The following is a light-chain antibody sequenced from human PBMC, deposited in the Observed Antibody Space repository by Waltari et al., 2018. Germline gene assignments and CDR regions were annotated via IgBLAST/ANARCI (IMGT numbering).Light chain of an antibody. CDR2: AAS. J-gene: IGKJ1*01. V-gene: IGKV1-NL1*01. CDR1: QAISNS. CDR3: QQYYSTFWT. Sequence: IQMTQSPASTSASVGDSITITCRASQAISNSLTWYQQKPGKAPKLLLYAASRLESGVPSRFSGSGSGTDYTLTISSLQPEDFATYYCQQYYSTFWTFGQGTKVDIK.